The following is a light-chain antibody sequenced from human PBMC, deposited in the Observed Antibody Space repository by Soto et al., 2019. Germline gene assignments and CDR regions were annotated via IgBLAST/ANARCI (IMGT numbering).Light chain of an antibody. CDR2: EVS. J-gene: IGKJ5*01. CDR3: MQSTHLPPT. Sequence: DVVMTQTPLSLSVAPGQPASISCKSSQSLLHITGETFLFWYLQKPGQSPQLLIYEVSTRVSGVPARFSGSGSGTYYTLEISRVETADVGIYYYMQSTHLPPTFGQGTRLGIE. V-gene: IGKV2-29*03. CDR1: QSLLHITGETF.